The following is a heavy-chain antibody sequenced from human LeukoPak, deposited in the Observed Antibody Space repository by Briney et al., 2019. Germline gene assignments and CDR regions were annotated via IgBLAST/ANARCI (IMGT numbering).Heavy chain of an antibody. J-gene: IGHJ3*02. D-gene: IGHD3-3*01. V-gene: IGHV7-4-1*02. CDR2: INTNTGNP. CDR3: ARDTPLSSYYDFWSGYFAPDAFDI. CDR1: GYTFTSYA. Sequence: ASVKVSCRASGYTFTSYAMNWVRQAPGQGLEWMGWINTNTGNPTYAQGFTGRFVFSLDTSVSTAYLQISSLKAEDTAVYYCARDTPLSSYYDFWSGYFAPDAFDIWGQGTMVTVSS.